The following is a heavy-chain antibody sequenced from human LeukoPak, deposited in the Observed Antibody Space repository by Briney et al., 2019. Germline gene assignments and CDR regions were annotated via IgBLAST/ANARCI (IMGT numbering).Heavy chain of an antibody. V-gene: IGHV1-2*02. D-gene: IGHD6-19*01. CDR3: ARAHTTGWY. Sequence: ASVKVSCKASGYTFIDYYVHWVRQAPGQGLEWMGWINPNAGGTNYAQKFQGRVTMAWDTSITTTYMELSRLTSDDTAAYYCARAHTTGWYWGQGTQVTVSS. J-gene: IGHJ4*02. CDR2: INPNAGGT. CDR1: GYTFIDYY.